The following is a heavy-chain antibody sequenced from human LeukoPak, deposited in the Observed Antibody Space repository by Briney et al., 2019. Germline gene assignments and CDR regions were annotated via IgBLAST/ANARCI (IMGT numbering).Heavy chain of an antibody. CDR1: GFTFSGSA. V-gene: IGHV3-73*01. CDR3: TRTDYDFWSGYSLD. D-gene: IGHD3-3*01. Sequence: GGSLRLSCAASGFTFSGSAMHWVRQASGKGLEWVGRIRSKANSYATAYAASVKGRFTISRDDSKNTAYLQMNSLKTEDTAVYYCTRTDYDFWSGYSLDWGQGTLVTVSS. J-gene: IGHJ4*02. CDR2: IRSKANSYAT.